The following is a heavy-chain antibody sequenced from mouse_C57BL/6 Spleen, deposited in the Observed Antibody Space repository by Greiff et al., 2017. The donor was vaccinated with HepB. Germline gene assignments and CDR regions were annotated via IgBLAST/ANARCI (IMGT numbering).Heavy chain of an antibody. CDR1: GYTFTSYW. D-gene: IGHD3-2*02. CDR2: IDPSDSYT. CDR3: ARSTAQARFAY. J-gene: IGHJ3*01. V-gene: IGHV1-50*01. Sequence: QVQLQQPGAELVKPGASVKLSCKASGYTFTSYWMQWVKQRPGQGLEWIGEIDPSDSYTNYNQKFKGKATLTVDTSSSTAYMQLSSLTSEDSAVYYCARSTAQARFAYWGRGTLVTVSA.